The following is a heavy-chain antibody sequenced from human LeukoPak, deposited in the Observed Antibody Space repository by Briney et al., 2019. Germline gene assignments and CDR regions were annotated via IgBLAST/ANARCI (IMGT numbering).Heavy chain of an antibody. CDR2: ISSSSYI. CDR1: GFTFSSYS. Sequence: SGGSLRLSCAASGFTFSSYSMNWVRQAPGKGLEWVSSISSSSYIYYADSVKGRFTISRDNAKNSLHLQMNSLRAEDTAVYYCARDWAGYGMDVWGQGTTVTVSS. CDR3: ARDWAGYGMDV. J-gene: IGHJ6*02. V-gene: IGHV3-21*01. D-gene: IGHD7-27*01.